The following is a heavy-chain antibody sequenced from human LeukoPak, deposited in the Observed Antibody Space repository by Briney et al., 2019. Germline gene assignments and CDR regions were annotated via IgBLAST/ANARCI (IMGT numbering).Heavy chain of an antibody. CDR3: ARGLTGSTGFDP. CDR2: IYSSGTT. CDR1: GGSISNDY. J-gene: IGHJ5*02. V-gene: IGHV4-4*07. D-gene: IGHD1-7*01. Sequence: PSETLSLTCTVSGGSISNDYRSWIRQSAGKGLEWLGRIYSSGTTTYNPSLKSRVTMSVDTSKNQFSLNLNSVTAADTAVYFCARGLTGSTGFDPWGQGTLVTVSS.